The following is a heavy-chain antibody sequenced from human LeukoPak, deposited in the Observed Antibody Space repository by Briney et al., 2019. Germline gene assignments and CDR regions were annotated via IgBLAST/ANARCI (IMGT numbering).Heavy chain of an antibody. J-gene: IGHJ4*02. CDR1: GGSFSGYY. V-gene: IGHV4-34*01. CDR2: INHSGST. Sequence: SETLSLTCAVYGGSFSGYYWSWIRQPPGKGLEWIGEINHSGSTNYNPSLKSRVTISVDTSKNQFSLKLSSVTAADTAVYYCARGPGGQQLALVDYWGQGTLVTVSS. D-gene: IGHD6-13*01. CDR3: ARGPGGQQLALVDY.